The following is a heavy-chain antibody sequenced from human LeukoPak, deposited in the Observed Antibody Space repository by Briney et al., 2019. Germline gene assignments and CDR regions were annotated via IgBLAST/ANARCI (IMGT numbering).Heavy chain of an antibody. CDR2: IKHSGST. CDR1: GGSFSGYY. D-gene: IGHD3-22*01. Sequence: SETLSLTCAVYGGSFSGYYWSWIRQPPGKGLEWIGEIKHSGSTNYNPSLKSRVTISVDTSKNQFSLKLSSVTAADTAVYYCAREYYYDSSGYYLWGQGTLVTVSS. CDR3: AREYYYDSSGYYL. V-gene: IGHV4-34*01. J-gene: IGHJ4*02.